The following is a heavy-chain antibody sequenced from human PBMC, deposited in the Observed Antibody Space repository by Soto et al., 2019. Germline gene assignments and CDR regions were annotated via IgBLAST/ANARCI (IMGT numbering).Heavy chain of an antibody. CDR3: ARSRYYYGMDV. Sequence: QVQLQESGPGLVKPSQTLSLTCTVSGGSISSGGYYWSWIRQHPGKGLEWIGYIYYSGSTYYNPSLKSRVTISVDTAKNQFSLKLSSVTAADPAVYSCARSRYYYGMDVWGQETTVTVSS. CDR1: GGSISSGGYY. J-gene: IGHJ6*02. CDR2: IYYSGST. V-gene: IGHV4-31*03.